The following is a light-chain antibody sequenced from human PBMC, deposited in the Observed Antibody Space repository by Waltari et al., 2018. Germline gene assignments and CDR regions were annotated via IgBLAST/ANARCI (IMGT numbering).Light chain of an antibody. CDR3: ASYMDTTTLEL. V-gene: IGLV2-14*03. CDR2: DVA. Sequence: QSALTQPASVSGSPGQSITISCTGTSRDIGSYNYVSWYQQHPGKAPKLIIFDVANRPSGVSNRCSGSKSGNTASLTISGLQAEDEADYFCASYMDTTTLELFGGGTSLTVL. J-gene: IGLJ2*01. CDR1: SRDIGSYNY.